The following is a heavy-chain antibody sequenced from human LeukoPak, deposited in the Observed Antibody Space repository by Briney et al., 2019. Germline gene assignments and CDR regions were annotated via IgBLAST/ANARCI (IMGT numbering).Heavy chain of an antibody. CDR3: ARTDDYGVQRHDY. D-gene: IGHD4-17*01. CDR2: IYYNGNT. CDR1: GVSVSSGGYY. Sequence: PSETLSLTCTVSGVSVSSGGYYWTWIRQHPGEGPEWIGYIYYNGNTYYNPSLKSRVTISGETSKNQFSLRLSSVTAADTAVYYCARTDDYGVQRHDYWGQGTLVTVSS. J-gene: IGHJ4*02. V-gene: IGHV4-31*03.